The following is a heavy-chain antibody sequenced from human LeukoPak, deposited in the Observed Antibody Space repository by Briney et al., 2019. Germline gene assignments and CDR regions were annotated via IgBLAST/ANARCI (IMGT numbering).Heavy chain of an antibody. D-gene: IGHD2-2*01. CDR2: IYYSGST. CDR1: GGSISSGDYD. J-gene: IGHJ4*02. Sequence: SETLSLTCTVSGGSISSGDYDWSWIRQPPGKGLEWIGYIYYSGSTYYNPSLKSRVTISVDTSKNQFSLKLSSVTAADTAVYYCARAGLEVVPAAVDYWGQGTLVTVSS. V-gene: IGHV4-30-4*08. CDR3: ARAGLEVVPAAVDY.